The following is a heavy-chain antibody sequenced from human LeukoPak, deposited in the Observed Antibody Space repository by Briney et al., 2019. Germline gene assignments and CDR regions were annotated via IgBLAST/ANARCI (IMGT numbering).Heavy chain of an antibody. Sequence: GGSLRLSCVASGFTFSNYWMSWVRQAPGKGLQWVANINQDENERNYVDSVKGRFTISRDNAKNSLYLNMNSLRVEDTALYYCVRERIGDSSSVFYSWGQGTLVTVSS. CDR1: GFTFSNYW. CDR3: VRERIGDSSSVFYS. CDR2: INQDENER. J-gene: IGHJ4*02. V-gene: IGHV3-7*01. D-gene: IGHD6-6*01.